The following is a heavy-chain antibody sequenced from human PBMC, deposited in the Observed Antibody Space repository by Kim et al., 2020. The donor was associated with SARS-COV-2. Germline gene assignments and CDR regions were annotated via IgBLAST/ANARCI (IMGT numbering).Heavy chain of an antibody. V-gene: IGHV3-66*01. Sequence: GGSLRLSCAASGFTVSSNYMSWVRQAPGKGLEWVSVIYSGVSTYYADSVKGRFTISRDNSKNTLYLQMNSLRAEDTAVYYCARGGTIAAARKKEYYYSGMDVWGQGTTVTVSS. J-gene: IGHJ6*02. CDR1: GFTVSSNY. D-gene: IGHD6-13*01. CDR3: ARGGTIAAARKKEYYYSGMDV. CDR2: IYSGVST.